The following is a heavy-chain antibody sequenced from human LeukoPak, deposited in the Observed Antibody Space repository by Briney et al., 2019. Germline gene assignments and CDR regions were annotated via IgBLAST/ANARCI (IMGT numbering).Heavy chain of an antibody. V-gene: IGHV4-39*01. CDR2: IYYSGST. J-gene: IGHJ4*02. Sequence: SETLSLTCTVSGGSISSSSYYWGWIRQPPGKGLEWIGSIYYSGSTYYNPSLKSRVTISVDTSKNQFSLKLSSVTAADTAVYYCARHHGTGLSTGGWYWGQGTLVTVSS. CDR3: ARHHGTGLSTGGWY. CDR1: GGSISSSSYY. D-gene: IGHD6-19*01.